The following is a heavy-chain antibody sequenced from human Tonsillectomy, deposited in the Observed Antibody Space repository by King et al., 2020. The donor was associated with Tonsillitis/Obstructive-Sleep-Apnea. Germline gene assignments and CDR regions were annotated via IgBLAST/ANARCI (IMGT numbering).Heavy chain of an antibody. J-gene: IGHJ4*02. Sequence: VQLVESGAEVKKPGASVKVSCKASGYTFTNYGISWVRQAPGQGLEWMGWISAYNGHTNYAQKLQGRFTMTTDTSTSTAYMELRSLRSDDTAVYYCARDSMSHYYDSSGYYTFEYWGQGTLVTVSS. D-gene: IGHD3-22*01. CDR2: ISAYNGHT. CDR3: ARDSMSHYYDSSGYYTFEY. V-gene: IGHV1-18*01. CDR1: GYTFTNYG.